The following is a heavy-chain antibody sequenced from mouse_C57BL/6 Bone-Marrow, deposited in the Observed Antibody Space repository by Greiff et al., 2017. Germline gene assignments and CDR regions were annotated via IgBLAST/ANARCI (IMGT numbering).Heavy chain of an antibody. D-gene: IGHD2-3*01. CDR3: TTRWSWVAY. Sequence: EVKLMESGAELVRPGASVKLSCTASGFNIKDDYMHWVKQRPEQGLEWIGWIDPENGDTEYASKFQGKATITADTSSNTAYLQLSSLTSEDTAVYYCTTRWSWVAYWGQGTLVTVSA. CDR2: IDPENGDT. V-gene: IGHV14-4*01. CDR1: GFNIKDDY. J-gene: IGHJ3*01.